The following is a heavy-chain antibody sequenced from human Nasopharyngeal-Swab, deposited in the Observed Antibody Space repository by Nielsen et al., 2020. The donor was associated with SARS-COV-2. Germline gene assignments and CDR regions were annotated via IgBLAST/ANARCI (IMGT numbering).Heavy chain of an antibody. CDR3: ARDRDGGNLGGMDV. J-gene: IGHJ6*02. CDR2: INSDGSST. V-gene: IGHV3-74*01. Sequence: WIRQPPGKGLVWVSRINSDGSSTTYADSVKGRFTISRDNAKNTLYLQMNSLRAEDTAVYYCARDRDGGNLGGMDVWGQGTTVTVSS. D-gene: IGHD4-23*01.